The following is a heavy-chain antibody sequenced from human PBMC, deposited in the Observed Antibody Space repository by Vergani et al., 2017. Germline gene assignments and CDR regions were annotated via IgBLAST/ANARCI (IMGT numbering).Heavy chain of an antibody. CDR1: GGSFSGYY. Sequence: QVQLQQWGAGLLKPSETLSLTCAVYGGSFSGYYWSWIRQPPGKGLEWIGEINHSGSTNYNPSLKSRVTISVDTSKNQFSLKLSSVTAADTAVYYCARLDLEWLLSFDPWGQGTLVTVSS. V-gene: IGHV4-34*01. CDR3: ARLDLEWLLSFDP. D-gene: IGHD3-3*01. J-gene: IGHJ5*02. CDR2: INHSGST.